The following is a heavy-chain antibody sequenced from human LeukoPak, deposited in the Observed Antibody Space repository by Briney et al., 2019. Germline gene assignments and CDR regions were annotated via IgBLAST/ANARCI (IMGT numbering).Heavy chain of an antibody. J-gene: IGHJ5*02. CDR1: GYTFTSYD. Sequence: ASVKVSCKASGYTFTSYDINWVRQATGQGLEWMGWMNPNSGNTGYAQKFQGRVTMTRNTSISTAYMELSSLRSEDTAVYYCARAGIGNYENWLDPWGQGTLVTVSS. CDR2: MNPNSGNT. V-gene: IGHV1-8*01. D-gene: IGHD1-7*01. CDR3: ARAGIGNYENWLDP.